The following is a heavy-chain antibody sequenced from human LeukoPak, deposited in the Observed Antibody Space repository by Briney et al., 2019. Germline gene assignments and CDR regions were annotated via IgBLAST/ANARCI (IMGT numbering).Heavy chain of an antibody. D-gene: IGHD4-17*01. CDR1: GFTFTTYD. CDR3: ARGAVTGFDF. V-gene: IGHV3-13*01. Sequence: PGGSQRLSCAASGFTFTTYDFHWVRQGAGKGLEWVSGIGKTGDTYYLDSVKGRFTFSRENAWNSLSLQMNSLTAGDTAVYYCARGAVTGFDFWGPGTLVIVSS. CDR2: IGKTGDT. J-gene: IGHJ4*02.